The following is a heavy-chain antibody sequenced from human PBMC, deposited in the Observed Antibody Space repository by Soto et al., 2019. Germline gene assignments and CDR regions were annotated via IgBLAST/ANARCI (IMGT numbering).Heavy chain of an antibody. CDR2: INPNSGGT. D-gene: IGHD5-12*01. Sequence: ASVKVSCKASGYTFTGYYMHWVRQAPGQGLEWMGWINPNSGGTNYAQNFQGRVTMTRDTYISTAYMELSRLRADDTAVYYCATDLTGLARGYSGKDPYYYYYGMDVGGQGTTVTVSS. CDR3: ATDLTGLARGYSGKDPYYYYYGMDV. V-gene: IGHV1-2*02. CDR1: GYTFTGYY. J-gene: IGHJ6*01.